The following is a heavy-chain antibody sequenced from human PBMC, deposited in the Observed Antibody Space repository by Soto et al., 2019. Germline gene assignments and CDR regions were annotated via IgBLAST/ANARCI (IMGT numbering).Heavy chain of an antibody. Sequence: QVQLVQSGAEVKKPGASVKVSCKVSGYTLTELSMHWVRQAPGKGLEWMGGFDPEDGETIYAQKFQGRVTMTEDTSTDTAYMELSRLRSEDTAVYYCATEDPHLLGYCSGGSCYFDAFDIWGQGTMVTVSS. CDR3: ATEDPHLLGYCSGGSCYFDAFDI. CDR1: GYTLTELS. D-gene: IGHD2-15*01. CDR2: FDPEDGET. J-gene: IGHJ3*02. V-gene: IGHV1-24*01.